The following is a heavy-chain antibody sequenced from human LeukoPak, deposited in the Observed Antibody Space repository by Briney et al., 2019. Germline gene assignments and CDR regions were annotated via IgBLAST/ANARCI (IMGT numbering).Heavy chain of an antibody. CDR1: GFTVSSNY. V-gene: IGHV3-53*01. J-gene: IGHJ5*02. D-gene: IGHD6-19*01. Sequence: GGSLRLSCAASGFTVSSNYVSWVRQAPGKGLEWVSVIYSGGSTYYADSVKGRFTISRDNSKNTLYLQMNSLRAEDTAVYYCARVQTLAVAGRGGWFDPWGQGTLVTVSS. CDR3: ARVQTLAVAGRGGWFDP. CDR2: IYSGGST.